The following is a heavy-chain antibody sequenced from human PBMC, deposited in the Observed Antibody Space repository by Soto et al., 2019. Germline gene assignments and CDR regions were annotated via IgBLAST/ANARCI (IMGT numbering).Heavy chain of an antibody. CDR2: IYYSGST. CDR1: GVSISSYY. Sequence: PSVTLSLTCTVSGVSISSYYWSWIRQPPGKGLEWIGYIYYSGSTYYNPSLKSRVTISVDTSKNQFSLKLSSVTAADTAVYYCAREPLTWGQGILVTVSS. J-gene: IGHJ4*02. CDR3: AREPLT. V-gene: IGHV4-59*12.